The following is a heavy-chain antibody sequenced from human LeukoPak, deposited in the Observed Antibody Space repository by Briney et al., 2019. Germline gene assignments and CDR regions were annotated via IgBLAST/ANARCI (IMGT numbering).Heavy chain of an antibody. V-gene: IGHV3-7*05. Sequence: GGSLRLSCAASGFTFKHAWMSWVRQAPGKGLEWVANIKQDGSEKYYVDSVKGRFTISRDNAKTSLYLQMNSLRAEDTAKYYCAGGSGWLTPYWGQGTLVTVSS. CDR1: GFTFKHAW. CDR3: AGGSGWLTPY. CDR2: IKQDGSEK. J-gene: IGHJ4*02. D-gene: IGHD6-19*01.